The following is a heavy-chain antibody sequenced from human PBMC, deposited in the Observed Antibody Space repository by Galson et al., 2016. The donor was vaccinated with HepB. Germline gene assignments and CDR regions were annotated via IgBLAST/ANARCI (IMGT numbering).Heavy chain of an antibody. D-gene: IGHD3-22*01. CDR2: ISAYNRNT. V-gene: IGHV1-18*01. J-gene: IGHJ3*02. Sequence: SVKVSCKAFGYSFTSYGIGWVRQAPGQGLEWMGWISAYNRNTKYAQKFQGRVTMTTDTSTSTAYMELRSLRYDDTAVYYCARPLNYDDSSGYTFDIWGQGTMVTVSS. CDR1: GYSFTSYG. CDR3: ARPLNYDDSSGYTFDI.